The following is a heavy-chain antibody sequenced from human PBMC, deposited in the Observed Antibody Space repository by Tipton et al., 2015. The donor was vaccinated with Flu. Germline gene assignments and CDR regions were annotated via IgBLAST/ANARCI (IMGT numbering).Heavy chain of an antibody. Sequence: SLRLSCAASGFTFSDYYMSWIRQAPGKGLEWVSYISSSGSTIYYADSVKGRFTISRDNAKNSLYLQMNSLRAEDTAVYYCARDLMVMANSGSYWYFDLWGRGTLVTVSS. CDR3: ARDLMVMANSGSYWYFDL. V-gene: IGHV3-11*01. J-gene: IGHJ2*01. D-gene: IGHD2-21*01. CDR1: GFTFSDYY. CDR2: ISSSGSTI.